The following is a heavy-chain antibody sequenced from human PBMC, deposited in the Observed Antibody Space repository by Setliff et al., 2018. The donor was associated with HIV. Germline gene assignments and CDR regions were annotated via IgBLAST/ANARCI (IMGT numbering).Heavy chain of an antibody. Sequence: SETLSLTCTVSGGSLSSTTYYWGWIRQPPGQGLEWIGVIDYSGNTYYNPSLKSRITIPVDTSKNQFSLKLSSVTAADTAVYYCERSGPVWFGEPPYYFDSWGQGTLVTVSS. CDR2: IDYSGNT. CDR1: GGSLSSTTYY. J-gene: IGHJ4*02. D-gene: IGHD3-10*01. V-gene: IGHV4-39*07. CDR3: ERSGPVWFGEPPYYFDS.